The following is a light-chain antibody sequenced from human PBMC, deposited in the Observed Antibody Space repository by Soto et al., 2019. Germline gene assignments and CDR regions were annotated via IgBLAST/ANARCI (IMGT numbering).Light chain of an antibody. V-gene: IGKV3-11*01. CDR2: GAS. J-gene: IGKJ4*01. CDR3: QQRSKWLLT. Sequence: EIVLTQSPATLSLSPGERATLSCRASQGVSSYLAWYQQKPGQAPRLLIYGASNRATGIPARFSGSGSGTDFTLTISSLEPEDFAVYYCQQRSKWLLTFGGGTKV. CDR1: QGVSSY.